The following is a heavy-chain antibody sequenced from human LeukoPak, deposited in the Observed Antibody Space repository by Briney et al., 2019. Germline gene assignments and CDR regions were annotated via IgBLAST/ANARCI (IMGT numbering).Heavy chain of an antibody. CDR3: ARDRLVTSWLDY. V-gene: IGHV7-4-1*02. J-gene: IGHJ4*02. CDR2: INTPSGNQ. D-gene: IGHD2-2*01. Sequence: ASVQVSCKASGYTFTSYAMNWVRQPPAQGLEWMVWINTPSGNQTYAQGFIGRYVFTLDTSVSTAYVQISSLKAEDTAVYYCARDRLVTSWLDYWGQGTLVTVSS. CDR1: GYTFTSYA.